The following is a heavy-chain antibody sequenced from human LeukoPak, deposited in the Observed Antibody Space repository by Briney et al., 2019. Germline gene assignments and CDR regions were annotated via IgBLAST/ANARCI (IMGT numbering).Heavy chain of an antibody. Sequence: HPGGSLTLSCAASGFTFSSYAMTWVRQAPGKGLEWVSVISSSGGTTYYADSVKGRFTISRDNSKNTLYLQMNSLRAEDTAVYHCAKGGYYYGMDVWGQGTTVTVSS. J-gene: IGHJ6*02. V-gene: IGHV3-23*01. CDR3: AKGGYYYGMDV. CDR1: GFTFSSYA. CDR2: ISSSGGTT.